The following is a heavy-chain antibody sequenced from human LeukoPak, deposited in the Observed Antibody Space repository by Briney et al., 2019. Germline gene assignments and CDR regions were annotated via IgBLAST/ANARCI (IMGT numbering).Heavy chain of an antibody. J-gene: IGHJ4*02. D-gene: IGHD6-19*01. CDR2: IPYDGSDK. Sequence: PGGSLRLSCAASGFTFTNYVMHWVRQAPGKGLEWVAFIPYDGSDKYYADSVKGRFTISRDNSKNTLSLQMNSLRADDTAVYYCAKDWSASSGWFLDYWGQGTLVTVSS. V-gene: IGHV3-30*02. CDR1: GFTFTNYV. CDR3: AKDWSASSGWFLDY.